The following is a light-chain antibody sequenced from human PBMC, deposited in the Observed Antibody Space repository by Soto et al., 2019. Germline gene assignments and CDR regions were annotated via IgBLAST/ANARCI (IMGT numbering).Light chain of an antibody. J-gene: IGKJ2*01. V-gene: IGKV1-5*03. CDR3: QQYNVYSLT. Sequence: DIQMTQSPSTLSASIGDRVTITCRASQSISSWLAWYQQKPGKAPKLLISKASYLESGVPSRFSGSGSGTEFTLTISSLQPDDFAPYYCQQYNVYSLTFGQGTKLEIK. CDR2: KAS. CDR1: QSISSW.